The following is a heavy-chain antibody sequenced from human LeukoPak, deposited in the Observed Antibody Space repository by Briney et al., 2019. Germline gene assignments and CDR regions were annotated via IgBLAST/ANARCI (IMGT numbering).Heavy chain of an antibody. CDR3: AKGFLEWLDPIGWFDP. J-gene: IGHJ5*02. V-gene: IGHV4-4*02. CDR1: GGSISSSNW. D-gene: IGHD3-3*01. CDR2: IYHSGST. Sequence: PSGTLSLTCAVSGGSISSSNWWSWVRQPPGKGLEWIGEIYHSGSTNYNPSLKSRVTISVNTSKNQFSLKLSSVTAADTAVYYCAKGFLEWLDPIGWFDPWGQGTLVTVSS.